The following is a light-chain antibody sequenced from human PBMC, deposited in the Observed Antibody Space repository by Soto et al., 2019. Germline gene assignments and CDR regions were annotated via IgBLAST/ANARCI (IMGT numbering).Light chain of an antibody. CDR1: SSDVGGHNY. Sequence: QSALTQPASVSGSPGQSITVSCTGTSSDVGGHNYVSWFQQHPGQAPKLLIYEVTTRPSGVSTRFSGSKSGNTASLTISGLQAEDVADYHCISYSCSGTLVVFGTGTKVTVL. V-gene: IGLV2-14*01. CDR3: ISYSCSGTLVV. J-gene: IGLJ1*01. CDR2: EVT.